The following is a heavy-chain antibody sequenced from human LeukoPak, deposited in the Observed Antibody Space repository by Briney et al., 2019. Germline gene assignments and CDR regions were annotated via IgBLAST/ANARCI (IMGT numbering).Heavy chain of an antibody. CDR1: GFTFDDYA. J-gene: IGHJ4*02. D-gene: IGHD3-10*01. V-gene: IGHV3-9*01. CDR2: ISWNSGNI. CDR3: AKDSPSSITMVRGELAYAFDY. Sequence: GGSLRLSCAASGFTFDDYAMHWVRQAPGKGLEWVSGISWNSGNIDYADSVKGRFTISRDNAKNSLSLQMTSLRAEDTALYYCAKDSPSSITMVRGELAYAFDYWGQGTLVTVSS.